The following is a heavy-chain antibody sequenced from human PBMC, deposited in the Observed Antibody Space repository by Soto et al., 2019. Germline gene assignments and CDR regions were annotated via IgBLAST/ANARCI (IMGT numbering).Heavy chain of an antibody. CDR3: ARDLPWGLRPSFRDY. CDR2: INPNSGGT. Sequence: ASVKVSCKASGYTFTSYAMNWVRQAPGQGLEWMGWINPNSGGTNYAQKLQGRVTMTRDTSISTAYMELSRLRSDDTAVYYCARDLPWGLRPSFRDYWGQGTLVTVSS. CDR1: GYTFTSYA. D-gene: IGHD4-17*01. V-gene: IGHV1-2*02. J-gene: IGHJ4*02.